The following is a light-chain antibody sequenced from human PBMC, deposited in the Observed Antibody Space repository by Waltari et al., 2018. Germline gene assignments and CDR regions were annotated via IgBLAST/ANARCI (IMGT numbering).Light chain of an antibody. J-gene: IGLJ2*01. Sequence: QSALTQPASVSGSPGQSIPNPCTGTSSDVGNYKRVSWYKQHPGKAPKLMIYAVSKRPSGVSDRFSGSKSGDMASLTISGLQPEDEAEYFCSSYAGSSKGVFGGGTKVTVL. V-gene: IGLV2-23*02. CDR1: SSDVGNYKR. CDR3: SSYAGSSKGV. CDR2: AVS.